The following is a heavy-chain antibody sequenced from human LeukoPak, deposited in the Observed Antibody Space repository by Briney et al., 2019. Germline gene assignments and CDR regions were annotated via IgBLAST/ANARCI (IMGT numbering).Heavy chain of an antibody. Sequence: PGGSLRLSCAASGFTLSSYAMSWVRQAPGKGLEWVSAISDSGNTYHADSVKGRFTISRDSSKNTLYLQMNSLRAEDTAVYYCAKDRGSGWYSDAFDIWGQGTMVTVSS. J-gene: IGHJ3*02. V-gene: IGHV3-23*01. CDR2: ISDSGNT. CDR1: GFTLSSYA. CDR3: AKDRGSGWYSDAFDI. D-gene: IGHD6-19*01.